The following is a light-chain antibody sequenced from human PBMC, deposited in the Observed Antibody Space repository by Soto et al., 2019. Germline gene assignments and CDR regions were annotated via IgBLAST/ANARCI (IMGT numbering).Light chain of an antibody. CDR2: GAS. V-gene: IGKV3-15*01. CDR3: QQYSNWPVT. J-gene: IGKJ1*01. CDR1: QSVSSN. Sequence: EIVMTQSPATLSVSPGERATLSCRASQSVSSNLAWYQQKPGQAPRLLIYGASTRATGIPVRFSGSGSGTEFTLTISSLQSEDFEVYYCQQYSNWPVTFGQGTKVEIK.